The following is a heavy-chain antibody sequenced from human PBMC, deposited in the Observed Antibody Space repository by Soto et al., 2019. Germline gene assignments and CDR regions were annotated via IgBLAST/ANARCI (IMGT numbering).Heavy chain of an antibody. D-gene: IGHD3-10*01. Sequence: EVQLVESGGGLVQPGGSLRLSCAASGFTFGTYWMSWVRQAPGKGLEWLATIKRDASERKYVDSVKGRFTLSRDNAKNSLYLQMDSLRDEDTAVYYCASDSGYGSGSSVNHYIDYWGHGTLVTVSS. CDR2: IKRDASER. CDR1: GFTFGTYW. CDR3: ASDSGYGSGSSVNHYIDY. J-gene: IGHJ4*01. V-gene: IGHV3-7*01.